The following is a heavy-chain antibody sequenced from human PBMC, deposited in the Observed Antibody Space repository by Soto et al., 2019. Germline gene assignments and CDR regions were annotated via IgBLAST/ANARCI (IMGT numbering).Heavy chain of an antibody. CDR2: IYHRGGT. D-gene: IGHD4-17*01. V-gene: IGHV4-30-2*01. CDR3: ARGGDYYLDS. Sequence: PSETLSLTCGVSGDSISSGGFSWSWIRQPPGKGLEWIGYIYHRGGTYYNPSLKSRVTISIDRSKNQFSLELKSVTAADTAVYFCARGGDYYLDSWGKGTLVTVS. CDR1: GDSISSGGFS. J-gene: IGHJ4*02.